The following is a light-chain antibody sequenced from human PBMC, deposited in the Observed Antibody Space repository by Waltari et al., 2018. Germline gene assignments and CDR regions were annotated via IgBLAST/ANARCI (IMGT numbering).Light chain of an antibody. V-gene: IGKV1-5*03. Sequence: DVQLTQSPSTLSASVGDRVTLTCRASQGLSTWLAWYQKKPGTPPRLLIYKASSLESGVPARFSGSGSETEFTLTISSLQPDDSATYYCQQYNTYYLSFGGGTKVEI. J-gene: IGKJ4*01. CDR1: QGLSTW. CDR3: QQYNTYYLS. CDR2: KAS.